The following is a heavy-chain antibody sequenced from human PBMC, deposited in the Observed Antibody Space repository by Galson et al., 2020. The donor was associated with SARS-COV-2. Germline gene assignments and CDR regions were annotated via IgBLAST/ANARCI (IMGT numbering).Heavy chain of an antibody. CDR3: ARGVVVGATIDY. Sequence: ETSETLSLTCTVSGGSISSGDYYWSWIRQPPGKGLEWIGYIYYSGSTYYNPSLKSRVTISVDTSKNQFSLKLSSVTAADTAVYYCARGVVVGATIDYWGQGTLVTVSS. CDR1: GGSISSGDYY. J-gene: IGHJ4*02. D-gene: IGHD1-26*01. V-gene: IGHV4-30-4*01. CDR2: IYYSGST.